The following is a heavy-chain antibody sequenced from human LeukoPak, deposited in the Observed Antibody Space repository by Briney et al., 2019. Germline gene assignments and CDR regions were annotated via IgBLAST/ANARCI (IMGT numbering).Heavy chain of an antibody. Sequence: SVKVPCKTSGGTFNNSAISWVRQAPGQGLEWLGGIMPLFGTAGYAQKFQGRVTITKDESTRTVYLELTSLTSDDTAVYYCARDVHGDYGSGWFDPWGQGTLVSVSS. CDR2: IMPLFGTA. CDR1: GGTFNNSA. CDR3: ARDVHGDYGSGWFDP. J-gene: IGHJ5*02. V-gene: IGHV1-69*05. D-gene: IGHD4-17*01.